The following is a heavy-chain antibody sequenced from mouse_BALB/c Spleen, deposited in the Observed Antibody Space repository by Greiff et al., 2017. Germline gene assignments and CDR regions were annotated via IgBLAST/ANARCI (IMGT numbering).Heavy chain of an antibody. CDR3: ARGTTATKYYFDY. Sequence: VQLQQSAAELARPGASVKMSCKASGYTFTSYTMHWVKQRPGQGLEWIGYINPSSGYTEYNQKFKDKTTLTADKSSSTAYMQLSSLTSEDSAVYYCARGTTATKYYFDYWGQGTTLTVSS. CDR2: INPSSGYT. CDR1: GYTFTSYT. D-gene: IGHD1-2*01. V-gene: IGHV1-4*02. J-gene: IGHJ2*01.